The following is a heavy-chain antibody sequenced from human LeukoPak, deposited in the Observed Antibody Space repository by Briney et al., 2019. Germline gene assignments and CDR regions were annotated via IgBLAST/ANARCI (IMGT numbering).Heavy chain of an antibody. J-gene: IGHJ4*02. CDR2: ISSSSNII. D-gene: IGHD3-10*01. CDR1: GFTFSNYG. Sequence: GGSLRLSCAASGFTFSNYGMSWVRQAPGRGLEWVSYISSSSNIIHYTDSVKGRFTISRDNAKNSLYLQMNSLRVEDTAVYYCARDLYPGYWGQGTLVIVSS. CDR3: ARDLYPGY. V-gene: IGHV3-48*01.